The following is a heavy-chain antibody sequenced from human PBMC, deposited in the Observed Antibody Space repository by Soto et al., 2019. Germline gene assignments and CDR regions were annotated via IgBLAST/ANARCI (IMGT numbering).Heavy chain of an antibody. V-gene: IGHV4-4*07. CDR3: ARDDFWTGYYHGWFAP. Sequence: SETLSLTCTFSVVSISSYYWSCIRHPAGKGLEWIGRIYTSGSTNYNPSLKSRVTMSVDTSKNQFSLKLSSVTAADTAVYYCARDDFWTGYYHGWFAPWGQGPL. D-gene: IGHD3-3*01. CDR2: IYTSGST. CDR1: VVSISSYY. J-gene: IGHJ5*02.